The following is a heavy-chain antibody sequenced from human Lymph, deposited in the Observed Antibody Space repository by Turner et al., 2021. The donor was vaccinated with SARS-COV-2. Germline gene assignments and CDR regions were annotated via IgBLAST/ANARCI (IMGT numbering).Heavy chain of an antibody. CDR2: ISYDGSNK. CDR3: ARDDREFWSGYYTHYYYYGMDV. Sequence: QVQLVESGGGVVQPVSSLRLSFSASGFTFSSYAMHWVRQAPGKGLESVAVISYDGSNKNYADSVKGRFTISRDNSKNTLYLQMNSLRAEDTAVYYCARDDREFWSGYYTHYYYYGMDVWGQGTTVTVSS. V-gene: IGHV3-30*04. D-gene: IGHD3-3*01. CDR1: GFTFSSYA. J-gene: IGHJ6*02.